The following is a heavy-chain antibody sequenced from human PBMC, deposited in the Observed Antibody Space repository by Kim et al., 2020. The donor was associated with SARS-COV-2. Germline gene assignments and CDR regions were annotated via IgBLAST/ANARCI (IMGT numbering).Heavy chain of an antibody. V-gene: IGHV1-69*02. Sequence: SVKVSCKASGGTFSSYTISWVRQAPGQGLEWMGRIIPILGIANYAQKFQGRVTITADKSTSTAYMELSSLRSEDTAVYYCARAGRDGYNLLDYWGQGTLVTVSS. D-gene: IGHD5-12*01. CDR3: ARAGRDGYNLLDY. CDR1: GGTFSSYT. J-gene: IGHJ4*02. CDR2: IIPILGIA.